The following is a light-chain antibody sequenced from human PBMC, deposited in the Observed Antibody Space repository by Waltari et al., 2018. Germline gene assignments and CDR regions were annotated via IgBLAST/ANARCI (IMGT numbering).Light chain of an antibody. CDR2: GAS. J-gene: IGKJ2*01. CDR3: QQYISWPRT. Sequence: ETVMTQSQATLSVSPGESATLSCGASHSVYSDLALYQHQPGQAPRLLIFGASTRATGIPARFSGSGSVTEFTLTISSLQSEDSAVYYCQQYISWPRTFVQGTKLEI. CDR1: HSVYSD. V-gene: IGKV3-15*01.